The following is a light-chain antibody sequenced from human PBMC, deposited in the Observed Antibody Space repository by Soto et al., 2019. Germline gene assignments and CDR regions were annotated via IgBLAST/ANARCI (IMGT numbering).Light chain of an antibody. CDR1: SSDVGSYNL. CDR3: CSYTSSRAYV. CDR2: EGD. V-gene: IGLV2-14*02. Sequence: QSALTQPASVSGSSGQSITISCTGTSSDVGSYNLVSWHQQHPGKAPKLIIYEGDKRPSGVSNRFSGSKSGNTASLTISGLQAEDEADYYCCSYTSSRAYVFGIGTKLTVL. J-gene: IGLJ1*01.